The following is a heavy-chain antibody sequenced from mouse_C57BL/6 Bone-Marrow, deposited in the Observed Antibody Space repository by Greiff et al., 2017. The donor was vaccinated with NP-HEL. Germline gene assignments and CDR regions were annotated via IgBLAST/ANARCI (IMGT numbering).Heavy chain of an antibody. CDR1: GYTFTSYW. CDR3: ARKGEINYGFAD. Sequence: QVQLQQPGAELVKPGASVKLSCKASGYTFTSYWMHWVKQRPGQGLEWIGMIHPNSGSTNYNEKFKSKATLTVDKSSSTAYMQLSSLTSEDSAVYDCARKGEINYGFADWGQGTLVTVSA. V-gene: IGHV1-64*01. J-gene: IGHJ3*01. CDR2: IHPNSGST. D-gene: IGHD2-1*01.